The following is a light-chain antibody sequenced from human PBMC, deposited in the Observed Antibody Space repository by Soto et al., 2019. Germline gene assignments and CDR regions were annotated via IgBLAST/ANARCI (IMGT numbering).Light chain of an antibody. J-gene: IGLJ1*01. CDR1: SSDIGVYDY. Sequence: QSALTQPRSVSGSPGQSVTISCTGSSSDIGVYDYVSWYQQHPGKAPKVILYDVNKRPSGVPSRFSGSKSGNTASLTISGLQADDEADYYCCSYAGRYTYVFGTGTKVIVL. CDR2: DVN. CDR3: CSYAGRYTYV. V-gene: IGLV2-11*01.